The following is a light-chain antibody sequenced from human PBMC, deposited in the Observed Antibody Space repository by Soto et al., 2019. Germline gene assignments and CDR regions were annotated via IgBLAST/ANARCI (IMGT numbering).Light chain of an antibody. V-gene: IGLV7-46*01. CDR1: TGAVTSGHY. CDR2: DTN. CDR3: LVIFTGVGEV. Sequence: QAVVNQEPSLTVSPGGTVTLTCGSSTGAVTSGHYVHWFQQKPGQAPRTLIYDTNNKHSWTPARFSGSLLGGNAALTLSGAQPEDEADYYCLVIFTGVGEVFGTGTKLTVL. J-gene: IGLJ1*01.